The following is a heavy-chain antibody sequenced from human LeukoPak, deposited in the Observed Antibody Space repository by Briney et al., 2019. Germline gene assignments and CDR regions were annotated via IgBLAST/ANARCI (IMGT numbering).Heavy chain of an antibody. D-gene: IGHD3-3*01. CDR1: GFTFSSYG. Sequence: GGSLRLSCAASGFTFSSYGMHWVRQAPGNGLEWVAVISYDGSNKYYADSVKGRFTISRDNSKNTLYLQMNSLRAEDTAVYYCAKENEYDFWSGYTSRTYYFDYWGQGTLVTVSS. CDR3: AKENEYDFWSGYTSRTYYFDY. CDR2: ISYDGSNK. V-gene: IGHV3-30*18. J-gene: IGHJ4*02.